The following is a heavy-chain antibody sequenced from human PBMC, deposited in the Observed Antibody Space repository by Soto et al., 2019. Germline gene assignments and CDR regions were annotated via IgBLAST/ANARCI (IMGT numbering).Heavy chain of an antibody. D-gene: IGHD4-17*01. CDR1: GYSFTSYW. CDR3: ARDPGYGGIYYFAN. J-gene: IGHJ4*02. CDR2: IYPGDSDT. V-gene: IGHV5-51*01. Sequence: VESLKISCKGSGYSFTSYWIGWVRQMPGKGLEWMGIIYPGDSDTRYSPSFQGQVTISADKSISTAYLQMHSLRVEDTAVYYCARDPGYGGIYYFANWGQGTLVSVSS.